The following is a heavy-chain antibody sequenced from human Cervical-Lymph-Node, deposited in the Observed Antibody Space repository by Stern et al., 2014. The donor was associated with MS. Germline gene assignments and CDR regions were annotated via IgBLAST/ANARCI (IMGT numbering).Heavy chain of an antibody. CDR3: ARMGDTGRGAFDI. J-gene: IGHJ3*02. CDR1: GFSLRTSGMS. CDR2: IYWDDDK. V-gene: IGHV2-70*04. Sequence: ESGPALVKPTQTLTLTCTFSGFSLRTSGMSVSWNRQPPGKALEWLVRIYWDDDKFYSTSLKTRLTISKDTSKNQVVLTMTNMDPVDTATYYCARMGDTGRGAFDIWGQGTMVTVSS. D-gene: IGHD3-16*01.